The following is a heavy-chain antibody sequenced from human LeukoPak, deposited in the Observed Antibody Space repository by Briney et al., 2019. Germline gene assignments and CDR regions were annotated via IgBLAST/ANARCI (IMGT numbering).Heavy chain of an antibody. V-gene: IGHV3-9*01. D-gene: IGHD3-3*01. CDR2: ISWNSGSI. J-gene: IGHJ5*02. Sequence: GGSLRLSCAASGFTFDDYAVHWVRQAPGKGLEWVSGISWNSGSIAYADSVKGRFTISRDNAKNSLYLQMNSLRGEDTAFYYCAKGGFLEWLFPFDPWGQGTLVTVSS. CDR3: AKGGFLEWLFPFDP. CDR1: GFTFDDYA.